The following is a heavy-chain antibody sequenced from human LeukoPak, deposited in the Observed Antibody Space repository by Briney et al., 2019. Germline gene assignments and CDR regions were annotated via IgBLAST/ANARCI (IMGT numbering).Heavy chain of an antibody. J-gene: IGHJ4*02. Sequence: PSQTLSLTCTVSGGSISSGGCYWTWIRQHPGKGLEWIGYIYYSGSTYYNPYLKSRVTISVDTSKNQFSLKLSSVTAADTAVYYCARDVGVQGLDYWGQGTLVTVSS. CDR1: GGSISSGGCY. V-gene: IGHV4-31*03. CDR3: ARDVGVQGLDY. CDR2: IYYSGST. D-gene: IGHD1-1*01.